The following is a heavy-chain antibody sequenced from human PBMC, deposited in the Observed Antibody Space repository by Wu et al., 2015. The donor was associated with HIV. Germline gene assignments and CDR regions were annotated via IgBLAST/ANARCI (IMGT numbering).Heavy chain of an antibody. Sequence: QGQLVQSGAEVKKPGASVRVSCKASGYTFTGYYIHWVRQAPGHGLEWMGWMNPKSGGTNYAQKFEGRVTMTRDTSISTAYMELSRLRSDDTAVYYCDESSRRYEEDTMVYFHYYMDVVGDKGTTVTV. CDR3: DESSRRYEEDTMVYFHYYMDVV. CDR1: GYTFTGYY. J-gene: IGHJ6*03. D-gene: IGHD3-10*01. V-gene: IGHV1-2*02. CDR2: MNPKSGGT.